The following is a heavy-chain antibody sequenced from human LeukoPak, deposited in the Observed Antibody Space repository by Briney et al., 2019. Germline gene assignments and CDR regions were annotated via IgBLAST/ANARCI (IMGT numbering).Heavy chain of an antibody. Sequence: ASLKVSCKASGYTFTGYYMHWVRQAPGQGHEWMGWINPNSGGTNYAQKFQGRVTMTRDTSISTAYMELSRLRSDDAAVYYCARGVVVVPAANHYDYWGQGTLVTVSS. CDR3: ARGVVVVPAANHYDY. CDR2: INPNSGGT. J-gene: IGHJ4*02. D-gene: IGHD2-2*01. V-gene: IGHV1-2*02. CDR1: GYTFTGYY.